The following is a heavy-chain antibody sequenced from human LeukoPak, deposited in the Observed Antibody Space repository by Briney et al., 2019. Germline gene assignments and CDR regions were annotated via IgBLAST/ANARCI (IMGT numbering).Heavy chain of an antibody. J-gene: IGHJ6*02. D-gene: IGHD3-22*01. Sequence: SVKVSCEASGGTFSSYAISWVRQAPGQGLEWMGRIIPILGIANYAQKLQGRVTMTTDTSTSTAYMELRSLRSDDTAVYYCARVHYYDPLGMDVWGQGTTVTVSS. CDR2: IIPILGIA. V-gene: IGHV1-69*04. CDR3: ARVHYYDPLGMDV. CDR1: GGTFSSYA.